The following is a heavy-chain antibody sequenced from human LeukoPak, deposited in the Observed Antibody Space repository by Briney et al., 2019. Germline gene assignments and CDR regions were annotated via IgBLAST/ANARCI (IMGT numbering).Heavy chain of an antibody. J-gene: IGHJ1*01. CDR1: GGSISSYY. V-gene: IGHV4-59*01. CDR2: IYYRGRT. D-gene: IGHD1-14*01. Sequence: PAETLSLTCTVSGGSISSYYWSWIGQPPGKGLEGIGYIYYRGRTNYSPSRESRVTISVDTSKNQFSLKLSSVTGADTAVYYCATDRGNLQHWGQGTLVTVSS. CDR3: ATDRGNLQH.